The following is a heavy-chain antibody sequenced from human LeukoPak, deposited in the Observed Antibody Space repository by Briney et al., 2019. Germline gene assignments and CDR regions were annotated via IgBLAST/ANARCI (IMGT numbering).Heavy chain of an antibody. D-gene: IGHD3-10*01. Sequence: GASVKVSCKASGYTFTSYDINWVRQATGQGLEWMGWMNPNSGNTGYTQKFQGRVTMTRNTSISTAYMELTSLRSEDTAVYYCASDSSLYGSGAFDIWGQGTMVTVSS. CDR1: GYTFTSYD. V-gene: IGHV1-8*01. J-gene: IGHJ3*02. CDR2: MNPNSGNT. CDR3: ASDSSLYGSGAFDI.